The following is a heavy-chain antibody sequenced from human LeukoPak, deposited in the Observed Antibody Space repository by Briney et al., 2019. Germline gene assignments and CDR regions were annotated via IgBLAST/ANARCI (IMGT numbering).Heavy chain of an antibody. Sequence: GGSLRLSCAASGFTFSSYAMSWVRQAPGKGLEWVANIRQDGSEKYFVDSVKGRFTISRDNAKKSLFLHMNTLRAEDTAVYYCARYSSGDYRYFDYWXQGTLVTVXS. CDR1: GFTFSSYA. D-gene: IGHD3-22*01. CDR2: IRQDGSEK. V-gene: IGHV3-7*01. J-gene: IGHJ4*02. CDR3: ARYSSGDYRYFDY.